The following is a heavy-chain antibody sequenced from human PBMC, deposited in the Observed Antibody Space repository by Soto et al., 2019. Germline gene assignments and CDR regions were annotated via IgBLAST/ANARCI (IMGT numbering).Heavy chain of an antibody. CDR1: SVSNAW. V-gene: IGHV3-15*07. J-gene: IGHJ6*02. D-gene: IGHD5-18*01. CDR3: TTGRYSYGQGYYYGMDV. Sequence: SVSNAWMNWVRQAPGKGLEWVGRIKSKTDGGTTDYAAPVKGRFTISRDDSKNTLYLQMNSLKTEDTAVYYCTTGRYSYGQGYYYGMDVWAQGTTVTVSS. CDR2: IKSKTDGGTT.